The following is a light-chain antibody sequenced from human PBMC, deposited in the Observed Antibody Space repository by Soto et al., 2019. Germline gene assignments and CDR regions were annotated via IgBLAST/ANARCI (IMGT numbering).Light chain of an antibody. CDR2: DVS. CDR3: SSYTINSTVI. J-gene: IGLJ2*01. Sequence: QSALTQPASVSGSPGQSITISCTGTSSDIGGYKYVSWYQHHPGKAPKLMIFDVSNRPSGVSNRFSGSKSGNTASLTISGLQGEDEADYYCSSYTINSTVIFGGGTKVTVL. CDR1: SSDIGGYKY. V-gene: IGLV2-14*03.